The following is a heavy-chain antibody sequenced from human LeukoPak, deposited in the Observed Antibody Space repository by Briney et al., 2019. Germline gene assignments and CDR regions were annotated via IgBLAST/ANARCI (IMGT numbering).Heavy chain of an antibody. CDR1: GFTFTNYA. V-gene: IGHV3-23*01. D-gene: IGHD2-21*01. J-gene: IGHJ4*02. CDR2: ISDTYATT. Sequence: GGSLRLSCAASGFTFTNYAMTWVRQAPGKGLEWVSSISDTYATTYYTDSVKGRCTISRDNSKNTVYLQLNNPRAEDTAVYFCVRHDSFIPFWGQGTLVTVSS. CDR3: VRHDSFIPF.